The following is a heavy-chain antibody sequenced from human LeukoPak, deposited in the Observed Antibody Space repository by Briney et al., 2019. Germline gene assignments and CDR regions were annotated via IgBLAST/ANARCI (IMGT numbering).Heavy chain of an antibody. D-gene: IGHD6-19*01. CDR3: AREGYSSGWSDAFDI. J-gene: IGHJ3*02. Sequence: SETLSLTCTVSGGSISSSSYYWGWIRQPPGKGLEWSGSIYYSGSTYYNPSLKSRVTISVDTSKNQFSLKLSSVTAADTAVYYCAREGYSSGWSDAFDIWGQGTMVTVSS. CDR1: GGSISSSSYY. CDR2: IYYSGST. V-gene: IGHV4-39*07.